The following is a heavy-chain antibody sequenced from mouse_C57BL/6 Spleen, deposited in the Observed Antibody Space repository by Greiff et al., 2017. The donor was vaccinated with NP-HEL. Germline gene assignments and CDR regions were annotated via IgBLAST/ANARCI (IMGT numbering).Heavy chain of an antibody. Sequence: EVQLQQSGAELVRPGASVKLSCTASGFNIKDYYMHWVKQRPEQGLEWIGRIDPEDGDTEYAPKFQGKATMTADTSSNTAYLQLSSLKSEDTAVYYCTTYDGYYVGWFAYWGQGTLVTVSA. CDR1: GFNIKDYY. CDR2: IDPEDGDT. V-gene: IGHV14-1*01. D-gene: IGHD2-3*01. J-gene: IGHJ3*01. CDR3: TTYDGYYVGWFAY.